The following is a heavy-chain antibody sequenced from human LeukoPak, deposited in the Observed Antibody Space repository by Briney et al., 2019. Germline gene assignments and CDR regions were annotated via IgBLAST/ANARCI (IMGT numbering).Heavy chain of an antibody. CDR3: AREYYYDSSGDYYFDY. Sequence: SETLSLTCTVSGGSISRYYWSWIRQPPGKGLEWIGYIYYSGSTNYNPSLKSRVTISVDTSKNQSSLKLSSVTAADTAVYYCAREYYYDSSGDYYFDYWGQGTLVTVSS. V-gene: IGHV4-59*01. CDR2: IYYSGST. CDR1: GGSISRYY. J-gene: IGHJ4*02. D-gene: IGHD3-22*01.